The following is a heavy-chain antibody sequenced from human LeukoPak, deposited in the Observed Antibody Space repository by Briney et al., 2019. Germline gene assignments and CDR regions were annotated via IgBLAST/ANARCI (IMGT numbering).Heavy chain of an antibody. CDR3: ARWQINLYYFDY. J-gene: IGHJ4*02. D-gene: IGHD1-14*01. CDR2: LYYSVST. CDR1: GGSISSSSYY. Sequence: PSETLSLTCTVSGGSISSSSYYWGWIRQPPGKGLEWIGTLYYSVSTYYSPSLKSRVAISVDTSKNQFSLKLSSVTAADTAVYYCARWQINLYYFDYWGQGTLVTVSS. V-gene: IGHV4-39*01.